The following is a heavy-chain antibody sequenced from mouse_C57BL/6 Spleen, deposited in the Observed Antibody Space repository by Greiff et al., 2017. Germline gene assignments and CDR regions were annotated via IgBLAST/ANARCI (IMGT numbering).Heavy chain of an antibody. Sequence: VQLQQSGAELVKPGASVKISCKASGYAFSSYWMNWVKQRPGKGLEWIGQIYPGDGDTNYNGKFKGKATLTADKSSSTAYMQLSSLTSEDSAVYFCARWWLLQGGYYFDYWGQGTTLTVSS. CDR1: GYAFSSYW. V-gene: IGHV1-80*01. CDR3: ARWWLLQGGYYFDY. CDR2: IYPGDGDT. J-gene: IGHJ2*01. D-gene: IGHD2-3*01.